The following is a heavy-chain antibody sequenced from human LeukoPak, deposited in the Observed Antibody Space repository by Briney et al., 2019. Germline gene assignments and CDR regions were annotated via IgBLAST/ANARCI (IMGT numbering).Heavy chain of an antibody. J-gene: IGHJ6*02. D-gene: IGHD4-23*01. CDR1: GFTFSSYG. V-gene: IGHV3-33*01. CDR3: TRVTVAAVDA. CDR2: IWYDGSNK. Sequence: GGSLRLSCAASGFTFSSYGMHWVRQAPGKGQEWVAVIWYDGSNKYYADSVKGRFTISRDNSKNTLYLQMNSLRAEDTAVYYRTRVTVAAVDAWGQGTTVTVSS.